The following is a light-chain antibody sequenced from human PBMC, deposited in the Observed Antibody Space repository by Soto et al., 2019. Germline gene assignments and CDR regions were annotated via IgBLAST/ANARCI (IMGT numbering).Light chain of an antibody. CDR1: QRVNSNY. V-gene: IGKV3-20*01. CDR3: HQYANSPLT. Sequence: EIVLTQSPGTLSLSPGERATLSCMASQRVNSNYLAWYQQKPGQSPKLLIYGESSRATGIPDRFSGSGSGTDFTLTISRLEPDDFAVYYCHQYANSPLTFGGGTRGEIK. J-gene: IGKJ4*01. CDR2: GES.